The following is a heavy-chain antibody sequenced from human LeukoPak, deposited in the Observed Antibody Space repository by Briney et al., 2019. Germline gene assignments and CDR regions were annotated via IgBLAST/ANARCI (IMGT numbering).Heavy chain of an antibody. J-gene: IGHJ4*02. V-gene: IGHV4-39*07. CDR2: IYYSGST. Sequence: PSETLSLTCTVSGGSISSSSYYWGWIRQPPGKGLEWIGSIYYSGSTYYNPSLKSRVTISVDTSKNQFSLKLSSVTAADTAVYYCARDRGADCGGDCYLFDYWGQGTLVTVSS. CDR1: GGSISSSSYY. CDR3: ARDRGADCGGDCYLFDY. D-gene: IGHD2-21*02.